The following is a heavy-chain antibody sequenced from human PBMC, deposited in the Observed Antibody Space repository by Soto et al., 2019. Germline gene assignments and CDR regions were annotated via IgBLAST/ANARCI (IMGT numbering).Heavy chain of an antibody. J-gene: IGHJ5*02. CDR2: IYYTGTS. CDR3: AKDSGYNYGYFRWFDP. CDR1: DDSISSTNHF. V-gene: IGHV4-39*07. D-gene: IGHD5-18*01. Sequence: SETLSLTCTVSDDSISSTNHFWGWIRQPPGKDLEWIGGIYYTGTSYYNPSLQSRVSISVDTSKSQFSLKLSSVTAADTAVYYCAKDSGYNYGYFRWFDPWGQGTLVTVSS.